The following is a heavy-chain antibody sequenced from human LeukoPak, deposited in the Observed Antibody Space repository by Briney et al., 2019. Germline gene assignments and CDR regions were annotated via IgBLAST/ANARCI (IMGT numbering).Heavy chain of an antibody. Sequence: SETLSLTCSVSGGSITSYYWSWIRQPPGKGLEWIGYISYSGSTNYNPSLKSRVTISVDTSKNQFSLKLSSVTAADTAVYYCARRGDSHAIFDPWGQGTLVTVSS. V-gene: IGHV4-59*08. D-gene: IGHD5-18*01. CDR2: ISYSGST. CDR3: ARRGDSHAIFDP. J-gene: IGHJ5*02. CDR1: GGSITSYY.